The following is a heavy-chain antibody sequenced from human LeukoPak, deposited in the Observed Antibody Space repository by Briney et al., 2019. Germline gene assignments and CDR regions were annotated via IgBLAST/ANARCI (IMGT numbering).Heavy chain of an antibody. J-gene: IGHJ4*02. Sequence: SETLSLTCAVYGGSFSGYYWSWIRQPPVKGLEWIGEINHSGSTNYNPSLKSRVTISVDTSKNQFSLKLSSVTAADTAVYYCARGPIYYDSSGYYSDWGQGTLVTVSS. CDR3: ARGPIYYDSSGYYSD. D-gene: IGHD3-22*01. V-gene: IGHV4-34*01. CDR1: GGSFSGYY. CDR2: INHSGST.